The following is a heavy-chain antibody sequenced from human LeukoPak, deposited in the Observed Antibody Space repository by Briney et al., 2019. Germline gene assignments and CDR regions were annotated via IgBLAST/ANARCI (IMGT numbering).Heavy chain of an antibody. V-gene: IGHV4-4*07. Sequence: SETLSLTCTVSGGSISNYYWSWIRQPAGKGLEWIGRIYTSGSTNYNPSLKSRVTMSVDTSKNQFSLKLSSVTAADTAVYYCARDSTAWFGESGATDYYYGMDVWGQGTTVTVSS. CDR2: IYTSGST. J-gene: IGHJ6*02. CDR1: GGSISNYY. D-gene: IGHD3-10*01. CDR3: ARDSTAWFGESGATDYYYGMDV.